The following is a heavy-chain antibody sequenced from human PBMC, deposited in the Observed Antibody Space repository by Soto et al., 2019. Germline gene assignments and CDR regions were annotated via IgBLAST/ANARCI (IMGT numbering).Heavy chain of an antibody. J-gene: IGHJ4*02. Sequence: GASVKVPCKASGFAFTSSAMQWVRQARGQRLEWIGWIVVGSGNTNYAQKFQERVTITRDMSTSTAYMELSSLRSEDTAVYYCAAESLPPSPLVDYWGQGTLVTVSS. CDR3: AAESLPPSPLVDY. V-gene: IGHV1-58*02. CDR1: GFAFTSSA. CDR2: IVVGSGNT. D-gene: IGHD2-15*01.